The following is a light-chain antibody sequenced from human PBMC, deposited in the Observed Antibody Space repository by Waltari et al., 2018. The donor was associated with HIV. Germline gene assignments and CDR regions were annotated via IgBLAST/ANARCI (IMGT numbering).Light chain of an antibody. J-gene: IGLJ3*02. CDR1: STDIGGYNY. Sequence: QSALTQPASVSGSPGQSNTISCSGTSTDIGGYNYVSWYQHHPGKAPKLIIYEVTNRPSGVSNRFSASKSGNTASLTISGLQAEDEADYYCTSYTTSSTRVFGGGTKLTVL. CDR3: TSYTTSSTRV. V-gene: IGLV2-14*01. CDR2: EVT.